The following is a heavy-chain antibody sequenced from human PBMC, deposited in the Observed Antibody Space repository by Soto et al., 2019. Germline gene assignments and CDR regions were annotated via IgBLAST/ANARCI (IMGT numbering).Heavy chain of an antibody. CDR3: ARAYSSSSLSDYYYYSMDV. V-gene: IGHV1-18*01. J-gene: IGHJ6*02. CDR1: GYTFTSYG. Sequence: QVQLVQSGAEVKKPGASVKVSCKASGYTFTSYGISWVRQAPGQGLEWMGWISAYNGNTNYAQKLQGRVTMTTDTSTSTAYMELRSLRSDATAVYYCARAYSSSSLSDYYYYSMDVWGQGTTVTVSS. CDR2: ISAYNGNT. D-gene: IGHD6-6*01.